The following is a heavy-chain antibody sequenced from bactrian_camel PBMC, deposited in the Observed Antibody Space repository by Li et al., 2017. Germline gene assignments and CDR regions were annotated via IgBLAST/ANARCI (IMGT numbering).Heavy chain of an antibody. CDR3: AKDVDPWGWGTEYDY. J-gene: IGHJ4*01. V-gene: IGHV3S41*01. Sequence: SWVFLVQPGGSLRLSCTASGFTFSLWTMSWVRQAPGKGLEWVSTININGGNTAYADSVKGRFTISRDNYQNTLYLQSNSLKTEDTAMYFCAKDVDPWGWGTEYDYWGQGTQVTVS. CDR2: ININGGNT. CDR1: GFTFSLWT. D-gene: IGHD5*01.